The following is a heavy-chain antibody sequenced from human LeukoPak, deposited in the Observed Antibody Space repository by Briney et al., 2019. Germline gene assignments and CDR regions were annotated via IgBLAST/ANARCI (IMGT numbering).Heavy chain of an antibody. CDR1: GDTFSNYG. CDR3: ARAGGASVVARCFDS. J-gene: IGHJ4*02. Sequence: ASVKVSCEPPGDTFSNYGISSVRQAPGQGLEWLGWVSAYNGNTNYAQKLQGRVTMTTDTSTGIAYMELKSLRSDDTAVYYCARAGGASVVARCFDSSGQGSLVTVSS. CDR2: VSAYNGNT. V-gene: IGHV1-18*01. D-gene: IGHD2-15*01.